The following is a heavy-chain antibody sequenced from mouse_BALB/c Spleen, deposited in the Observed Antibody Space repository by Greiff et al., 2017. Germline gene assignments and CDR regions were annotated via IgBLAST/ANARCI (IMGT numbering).Heavy chain of an antibody. CDR1: GFTFSDYY. J-gene: IGHJ3*01. Sequence: EVKLVESGGGLVKPGGSLKLSCAASGFTFSDYYMYWVRQTPEKRLEWVATISDGGSYTYYPDSVKGRFTISRDNAKNNLYLQMSSLKSEDTAMYYCARDLGYGNYPWFAYWGQGTLVTVSA. CDR2: ISDGGSYT. CDR3: ARDLGYGNYPWFAY. V-gene: IGHV5-4*02. D-gene: IGHD2-10*02.